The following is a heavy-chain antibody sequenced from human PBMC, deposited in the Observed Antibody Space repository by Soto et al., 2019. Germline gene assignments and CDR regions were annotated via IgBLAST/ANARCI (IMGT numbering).Heavy chain of an antibody. CDR3: AKDYYVWGSYRYPFDY. V-gene: IGHV3-23*01. J-gene: IGHJ4*02. Sequence: GGSLRLSCAASGFTFSSYAMSWVRQAPGKGLEWVSAISGSGGSTYYAESVKGRFTISRDNSKNTLYLQMNSLRAEDTAVYYCAKDYYVWGSYRYPFDYWGQGTLVTVS. CDR1: GFTFSSYA. D-gene: IGHD3-16*02. CDR2: ISGSGGST.